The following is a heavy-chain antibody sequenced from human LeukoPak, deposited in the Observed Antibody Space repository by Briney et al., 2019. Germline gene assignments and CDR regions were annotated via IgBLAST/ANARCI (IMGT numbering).Heavy chain of an antibody. CDR1: GFTFSGSA. D-gene: IGHD5-12*01. CDR2: IRSKANSYAT. J-gene: IGHJ5*02. CDR3: TRARWLQTSHWIDP. Sequence: GGSLRLSCAASGFTFSGSAMHWVRQASGKGLEWVGRIRSKANSYATAYAASVKGRFTISRDDSKNTAYLQMNSLKTEDTAVYYCTRARWLQTSHWIDPWGQGTLVTVSS. V-gene: IGHV3-73*01.